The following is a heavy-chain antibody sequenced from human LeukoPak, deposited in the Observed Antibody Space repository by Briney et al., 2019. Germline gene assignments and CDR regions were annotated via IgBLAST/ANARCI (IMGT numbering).Heavy chain of an antibody. D-gene: IGHD3-9*01. CDR2: ITGSGSGI. CDR1: GFTFSNYA. Sequence: GGSLRLSCAASGFTFSNYAMSWVRQAPGKGPEWVSAITGSGSGIYYADSMKSRFTISGDNSKNTLYLQINSLRAEDTAVYYCAKWGDYDVLTGYYVSDYWGQGTLVTVSS. V-gene: IGHV3-23*01. J-gene: IGHJ4*02. CDR3: AKWGDYDVLTGYYVSDY.